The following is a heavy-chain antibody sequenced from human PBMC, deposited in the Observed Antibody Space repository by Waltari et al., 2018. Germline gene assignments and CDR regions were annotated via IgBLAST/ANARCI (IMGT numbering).Heavy chain of an antibody. D-gene: IGHD6-13*01. CDR1: GFTVSSNY. V-gene: IGHV3-53*01. Sequence: EVQLVESGGGLIQPGGSLRLSCAASGFTVSSNYMSWVRQAPGQGLAWVSGIYSGGSTYYADSVKGRFTISRDNSKNTLYLQMNSLRAEDTAVYYCARKVLEAGYSSSWYDWYFDLWGRGTLVTVSS. CDR2: IYSGGST. J-gene: IGHJ2*01. CDR3: ARKVLEAGYSSSWYDWYFDL.